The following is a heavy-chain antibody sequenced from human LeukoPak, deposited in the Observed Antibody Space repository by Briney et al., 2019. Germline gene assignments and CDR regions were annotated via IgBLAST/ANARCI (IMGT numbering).Heavy chain of an antibody. CDR1: GFTFSSYW. V-gene: IGHV3-7*01. CDR3: ARDSEVMAAALYYFDY. Sequence: GGSLRLSCAASGFTFSSYWMSWVRQAPGKGLEWVANIKQDGSEKYYVDSVKGRFTISRDNAKNSLYLQMNSLRAEDTAVYYCARDSEVMAAALYYFDYWGQGTLVTVSS. D-gene: IGHD2-15*01. J-gene: IGHJ4*02. CDR2: IKQDGSEK.